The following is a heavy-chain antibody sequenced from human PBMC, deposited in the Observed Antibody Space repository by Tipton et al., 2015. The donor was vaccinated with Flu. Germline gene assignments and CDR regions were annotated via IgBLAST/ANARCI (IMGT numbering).Heavy chain of an antibody. D-gene: IGHD6-6*01. CDR1: GGSISSYY. V-gene: IGHV4-59*01. CDR2: IYYSGST. CDR3: ARLAAPAGLIVI. J-gene: IGHJ3*02. Sequence: GLVKPSETLSLICTVSGGSISSYYWSWIRQPPGKGLEWIGYIYYSGSTNYNPSLKSRVTISVDTSKNQFSLKLSSVTAADTAVYYCARLAAPAGLIVIWGQGTMVTVSS.